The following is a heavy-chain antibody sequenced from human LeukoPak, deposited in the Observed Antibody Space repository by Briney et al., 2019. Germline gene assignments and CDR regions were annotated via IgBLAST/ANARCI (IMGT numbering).Heavy chain of an antibody. J-gene: IGHJ3*02. CDR3: AKDQLGMVTASDAFDI. Sequence: PGGSLRLSCAASGFTFSSYGMHWVRQAPGKGLEWVAVIWYDGSNKYYADSVKGRFTISRDNSKNTLYLQMNSLRAEDTAVYYCAKDQLGMVTASDAFDIWGQGTMVTVSS. CDR1: GFTFSSYG. V-gene: IGHV3-33*06. CDR2: IWYDGSNK. D-gene: IGHD2-21*02.